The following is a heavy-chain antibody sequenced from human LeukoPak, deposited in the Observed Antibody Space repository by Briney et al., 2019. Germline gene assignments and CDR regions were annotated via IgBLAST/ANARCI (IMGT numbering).Heavy chain of an antibody. CDR2: INPNSGGT. V-gene: IGHV1-2*04. J-gene: IGHJ6*02. CDR3: ARDRAIVVPAAMEIGYYYYYYGMDV. Sequence: ASVTVSCKASGYTFTSYYMHWVRQAPGQGLEWMGWINPNSGGTNYAQKFQGWVTMTRDTSISTAYMELSRLRSDDTAVYYCARDRAIVVPAAMEIGYYYYYYGMDVWGQGTTVTVSS. CDR1: GYTFTSYY. D-gene: IGHD2-2*01.